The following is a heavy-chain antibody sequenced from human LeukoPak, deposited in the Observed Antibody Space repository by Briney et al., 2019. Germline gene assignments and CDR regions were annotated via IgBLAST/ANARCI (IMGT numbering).Heavy chain of an antibody. CDR1: GGSFTKHQ. Sequence: SETLSLTCAVYGGSFTKHQWSWIRQPPGKGLEWIGAINDGASTNYNPSLKSRVTISVDTSKNQFSLRLSSMTAADTAVYYCARRYFDWLLYSGGYYYYYYGMDVWGQGTTVTVSS. J-gene: IGHJ6*02. V-gene: IGHV4-34*01. D-gene: IGHD3-9*01. CDR3: ARRYFDWLLYSGGYYYYYYGMDV. CDR2: INDGAST.